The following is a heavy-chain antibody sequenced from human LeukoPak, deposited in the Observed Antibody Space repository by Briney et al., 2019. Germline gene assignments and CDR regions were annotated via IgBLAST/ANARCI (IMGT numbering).Heavy chain of an antibody. CDR1: GYSISSGYY. J-gene: IGHJ4*02. CDR2: IFHSGST. Sequence: SETLSLTCTVSGYSISSGYYWVWIRQPPGKGLEWIGSIFHSGSTYYNPSLQSRVTISLDTSKNHFSLKLSSVTAADTALCYCARGDYYSNGWPFDYWGQGTLVTVSS. CDR3: ARGDYYSNGWPFDY. V-gene: IGHV4-38-2*02. D-gene: IGHD6-19*01.